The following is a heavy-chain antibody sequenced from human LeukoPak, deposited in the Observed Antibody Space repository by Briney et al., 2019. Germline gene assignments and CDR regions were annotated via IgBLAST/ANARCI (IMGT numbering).Heavy chain of an antibody. J-gene: IGHJ3*02. V-gene: IGHV4-61*02. CDR1: GGSISSGSYY. CDR2: IYTSGST. D-gene: IGHD4-23*01. Sequence: SETLSLTCTVSGGSISSGSYYWSWIRQPAGKGLEWIGRIYTSGSTNYNPSLKSRVTISVDTSKNQFSLKLSSVTAADTAVYYCARYKTVVNSWDMEAFDIWGQGTMVTVSS. CDR3: ARYKTVVNSWDMEAFDI.